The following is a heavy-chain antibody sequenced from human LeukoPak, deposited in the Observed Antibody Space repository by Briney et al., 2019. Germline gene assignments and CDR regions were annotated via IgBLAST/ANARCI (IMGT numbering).Heavy chain of an antibody. V-gene: IGHV1-8*01. Sequence: ASVKVSCKASGYTFTSYYINWVRQATGQGPEWMGWMNSNSGNTGYAQKFQGRVTMTRNTSISTAYMELSSLRSEDTAVYYCARGNYDFWSGYTPDYYYYYMDVWGKGTTVTVSS. CDR1: GYTFTSYY. J-gene: IGHJ6*03. CDR2: MNSNSGNT. CDR3: ARGNYDFWSGYTPDYYYYYMDV. D-gene: IGHD3-3*01.